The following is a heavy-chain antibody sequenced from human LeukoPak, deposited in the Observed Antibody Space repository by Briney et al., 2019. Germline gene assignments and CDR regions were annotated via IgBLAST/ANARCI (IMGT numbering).Heavy chain of an antibody. V-gene: IGHV1-69*05. J-gene: IGHJ5*02. CDR1: GGTFSSYA. D-gene: IGHD4-23*01. CDR2: IIPIFGTA. Sequence: SVKVSCKAAGGTFSSYAISWLRQAPGQGLELMGRIIPIFGTANYAQKFQGRVRITTDESTSTASMELTSLSSEGTAMSYGSRGHDYGGNGPNWFDPWGQGTLVTVSS. CDR3: SRGHDYGGNGPNWFDP.